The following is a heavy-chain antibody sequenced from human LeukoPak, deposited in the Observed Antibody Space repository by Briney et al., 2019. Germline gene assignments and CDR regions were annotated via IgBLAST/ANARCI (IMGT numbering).Heavy chain of an antibody. J-gene: IGHJ5*02. CDR1: GGSISSYY. D-gene: IGHD6-19*01. CDR2: TYYSGST. Sequence: SETLSLTCTVSGGSISSYYWSWIRQPPGKGLEWIGYTYYSGSTNYNPSLKSRVTISVDTSKNQFSLKLSSVTAADTAVYYCARGPGSSGWYPRSNWFDPWGQGTLVTVSS. CDR3: ARGPGSSGWYPRSNWFDP. V-gene: IGHV4-59*01.